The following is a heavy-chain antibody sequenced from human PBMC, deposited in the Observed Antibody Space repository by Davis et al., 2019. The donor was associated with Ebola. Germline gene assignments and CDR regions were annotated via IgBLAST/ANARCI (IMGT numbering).Heavy chain of an antibody. V-gene: IGHV3-7*01. D-gene: IGHD4-11*01. J-gene: IGHJ4*02. CDR3: ARARGVTTH. Sequence: GGSLRLSCAASGFTFSSYEMNWVRQAPGKGLEWVANIKQDGSEKYYVDSAKGRFTISRDNAKNSLYLQMNSLRAEDTAVYYCARARGVTTHWGQGTLVTVSS. CDR2: IKQDGSEK. CDR1: GFTFSSYE.